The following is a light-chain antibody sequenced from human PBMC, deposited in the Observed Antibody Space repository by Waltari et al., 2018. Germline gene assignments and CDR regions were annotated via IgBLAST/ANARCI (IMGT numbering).Light chain of an antibody. J-gene: IGKJ2*01. Sequence: DIVMTQSPASLAVSLGARATTKCKSNHSVLYSPNQKNYLAWYQQKPGQPPNLLIYWASTRESGVPDRFSGSGSGTNFTLTISSLQAEDVAVYYCQQHYTAPVTFGQGTKLEI. CDR2: WAS. CDR3: QQHYTAPVT. V-gene: IGKV4-1*01. CDR1: HSVLYSPNQKNY.